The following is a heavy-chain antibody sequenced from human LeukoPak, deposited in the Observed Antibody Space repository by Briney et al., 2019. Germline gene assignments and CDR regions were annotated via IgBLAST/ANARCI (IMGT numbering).Heavy chain of an antibody. Sequence: PGRSLRLSCEASGFTFDDYAMHWVRHVPGKGLEWVSGITWNSGSIDYADSVKGRFTISRDNAKNTLYLQMNSLRAEDTAVYYCGRAYVVSGYDFGIDYWGQGTLVTVSS. V-gene: IGHV3-9*01. CDR2: ITWNSGSI. CDR3: GRAYVVSGYDFGIDY. CDR1: GFTFDDYA. J-gene: IGHJ4*02. D-gene: IGHD5-12*01.